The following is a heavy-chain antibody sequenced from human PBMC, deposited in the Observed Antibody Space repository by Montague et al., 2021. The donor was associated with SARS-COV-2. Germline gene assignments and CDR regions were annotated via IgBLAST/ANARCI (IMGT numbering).Heavy chain of an antibody. Sequence: SLRLSCAASGFTFSSYAMHWVRQAPGKGLVWVAVISYDGSNKYYADSVKGRFTISRDNSKNTLYLQMNSLRAEDTAVYYCARGFRGAYYYGMDVWGQGTTVTVSS. CDR2: ISYDGSNK. J-gene: IGHJ6*02. CDR1: GFTFSSYA. V-gene: IGHV3-30-3*01. D-gene: IGHD3-16*01. CDR3: ARGFRGAYYYGMDV.